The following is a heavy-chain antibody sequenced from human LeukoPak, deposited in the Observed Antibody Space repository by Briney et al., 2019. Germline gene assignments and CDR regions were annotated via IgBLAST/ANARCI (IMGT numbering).Heavy chain of an antibody. CDR1: GYTFTSYY. V-gene: IGHV1-46*01. D-gene: IGHD2-2*02. Sequence: ASVKVSCKASGYTFTSYYMHWVRQAPGQGLEWMGIINPSGGSTSYAQKFQGRVTMTRDTSTSTVYMELSSLRSEDTAVYYCARDRCSSTSCYRVYYFDYWGQGTLVTVSS. CDR2: INPSGGST. J-gene: IGHJ4*02. CDR3: ARDRCSSTSCYRVYYFDY.